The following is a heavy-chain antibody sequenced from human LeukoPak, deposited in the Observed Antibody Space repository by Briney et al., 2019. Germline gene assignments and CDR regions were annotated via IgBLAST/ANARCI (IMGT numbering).Heavy chain of an antibody. V-gene: IGHV4-4*07. CDR3: ARGAGTPGATGWFDP. CDR1: GVSINSYF. CDR2: IYTTGST. D-gene: IGHD1-1*01. Sequence: PSETLSLTCTVSGVSINSYFWSWIRQPAGKGLELIGRIYTTGSTPYNPSLKSRVTMSVDTSKNQFSLNLTSVTAADTAVYYCARGAGTPGATGWFDPWGQGTLVTVSS. J-gene: IGHJ5*02.